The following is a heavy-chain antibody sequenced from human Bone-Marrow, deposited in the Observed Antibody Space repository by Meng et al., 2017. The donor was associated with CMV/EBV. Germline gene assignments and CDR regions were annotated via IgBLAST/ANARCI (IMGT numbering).Heavy chain of an antibody. J-gene: IGHJ4*02. CDR2: INSDGSTT. D-gene: IGHD2-21*01. CDR3: VRLNIVTPFDY. CDR1: GFTFSSYW. V-gene: IGHV3-74*03. Sequence: GGSLRLSCAASGFTFSSYWMHWVRQAPGKGLVWVSRINSDGSTTTYADSVEGRFTISRDNAKNTLYLQMNSLRAEDTAVYYCVRLNIVTPFDYWGQGTLVTVSS.